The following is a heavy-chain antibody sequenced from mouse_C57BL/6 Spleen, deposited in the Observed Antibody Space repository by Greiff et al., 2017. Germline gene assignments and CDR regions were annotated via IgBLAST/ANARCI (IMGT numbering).Heavy chain of an antibody. Sequence: VQLQQSGAELVRPGASVKLSCTASGYNIKDYYMNWVKQRPEQGLEWIGRLDPEDGDTEYAPKFQGKATMTADTSSNTAYLQLSSLTSEYTAVYYCTTSLAWLAYWGQGTLVTVSA. V-gene: IGHV14-1*01. J-gene: IGHJ3*01. CDR3: TTSLAWLAY. CDR1: GYNIKDYY. CDR2: LDPEDGDT.